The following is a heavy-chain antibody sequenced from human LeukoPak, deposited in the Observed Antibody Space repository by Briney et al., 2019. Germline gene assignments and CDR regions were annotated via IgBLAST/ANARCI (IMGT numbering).Heavy chain of an antibody. D-gene: IGHD2-15*01. Sequence: SETLSLTCIVSGGSISSHDFYWGWIRQPPGKGLEWIGTIHYSGSTYYNPSLKSRVTLSVDTSKNQFSLKLSSVTAADTAVYYCARGYCSGGSCYSPWFDPWGQGTLVTVSS. CDR3: ARGYCSGGSCYSPWFDP. CDR1: GGSISSHDFY. V-gene: IGHV4-39*07. CDR2: IHYSGST. J-gene: IGHJ5*02.